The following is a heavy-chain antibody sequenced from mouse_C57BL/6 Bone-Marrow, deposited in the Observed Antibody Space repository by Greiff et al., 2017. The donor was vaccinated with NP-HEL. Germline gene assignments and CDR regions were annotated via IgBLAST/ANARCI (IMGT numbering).Heavy chain of an antibody. D-gene: IGHD1-1*01. V-gene: IGHV1-80*01. CDR1: GYAFSSYW. CDR2: IYPGDGDT. CDR3: AITTVVATGAMDY. J-gene: IGHJ4*01. Sequence: VQLQQSGAELVKPGASVKISCKASGYAFSSYWMNWVQQRPGKGLEWIGQIYPGDGDTNYNGKFKGKAPLTADKSSSTAYMQLSSLTSEDSAVYVCAITTVVATGAMDYWGQGTSVTVSA.